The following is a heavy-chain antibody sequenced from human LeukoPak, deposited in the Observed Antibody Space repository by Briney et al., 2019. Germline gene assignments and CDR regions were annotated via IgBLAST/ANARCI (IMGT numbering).Heavy chain of an antibody. D-gene: IGHD3-3*01. CDR1: GYNFISYD. CDR2: MIPNSGNT. V-gene: IGHV1-8*01. Sequence: GASVKVSRMASGYNFISYDVNWVRQATGRGREWMGWMIPNSGNTGYAQKFQGTVNMTRNTAISTGYMERRSLRSEYTAVYYWARGIHFGLDLFDPGGQGTLVTVSS. CDR3: ARGIHFGLDLFDP. J-gene: IGHJ5*02.